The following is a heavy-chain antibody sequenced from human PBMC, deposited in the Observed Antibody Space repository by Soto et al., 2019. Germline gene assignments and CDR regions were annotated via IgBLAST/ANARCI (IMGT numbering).Heavy chain of an antibody. CDR3: ARTKRDGYNVYYFDY. V-gene: IGHV4-31*03. CDR1: GGSISSGGYC. J-gene: IGHJ4*02. D-gene: IGHD5-12*01. CDR2: IYSSGST. Sequence: SETLSLTCTVSGGSISSGGYCWSWIRQHPGKGLEWIGYIYSSGSTYYSPSLKSRLTISIDTSKNHFSLKLSSVTAADAAVYSCARTKRDGYNVYYFDYWGQGTLVTVSS.